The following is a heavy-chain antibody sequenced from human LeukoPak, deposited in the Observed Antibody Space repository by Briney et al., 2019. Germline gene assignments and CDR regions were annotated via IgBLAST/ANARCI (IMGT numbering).Heavy chain of an antibody. CDR3: ARCYASGSYGIDY. CDR2: ISSTSSYI. Sequence: GGSLRLSCAASGFTFGSYNMNWVRQVPGKGLQWVSSISSTSSYIYYADSVKGRFTVSRDNAKNSLSLQMDSLGAEDTAVYYCARCYASGSYGIDYWGQGTLVTVSS. J-gene: IGHJ4*02. CDR1: GFTFGSYN. V-gene: IGHV3-21*01. D-gene: IGHD3-10*01.